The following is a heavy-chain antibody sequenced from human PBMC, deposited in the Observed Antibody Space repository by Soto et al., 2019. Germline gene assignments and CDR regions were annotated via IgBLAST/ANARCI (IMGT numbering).Heavy chain of an antibody. CDR2: IYYSGST. D-gene: IGHD4-17*01. CDR1: GGSISSYY. V-gene: IGHV4-59*01. Sequence: SETLSLTCTVSGGSISSYYWSWIRQPPGKGLEWIGYIYYSGSTNYNPSLKSRVTISVDTSKNQFSLKLSSVTAADTAVYYCARENYGDYVGDNWFDPWGQGTLVTVSS. J-gene: IGHJ5*02. CDR3: ARENYGDYVGDNWFDP.